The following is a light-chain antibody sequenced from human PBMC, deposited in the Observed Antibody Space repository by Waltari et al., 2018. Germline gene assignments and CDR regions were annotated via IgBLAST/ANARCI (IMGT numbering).Light chain of an antibody. Sequence: DIQMTQSHSSLSASVGDRVTITCRASQRISYWLAWYQQKPGKAPKLLVYKASSLESGVPSRFSGSVSGTEYTLTISSLQPDDFATYYCQQYNTYPATFGQGTKVEIK. J-gene: IGKJ2*01. CDR1: QRISYW. CDR2: KAS. CDR3: QQYNTYPAT. V-gene: IGKV1-5*03.